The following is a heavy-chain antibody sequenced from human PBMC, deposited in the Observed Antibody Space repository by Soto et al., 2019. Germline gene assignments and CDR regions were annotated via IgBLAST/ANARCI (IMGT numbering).Heavy chain of an antibody. Sequence: GGSLRLSCAASGFTFSSYAMHWVRQAPGKGLEYVSAISSNGGSTYYANSVKGRFTISRDNSKNTLYLQMGSLRAEDMAVYYCARADLDYGDYVQRGAFDIWGQGTMVTVSS. CDR2: ISSNGGST. J-gene: IGHJ3*02. CDR3: ARADLDYGDYVQRGAFDI. D-gene: IGHD4-17*01. CDR1: GFTFSSYA. V-gene: IGHV3-64*01.